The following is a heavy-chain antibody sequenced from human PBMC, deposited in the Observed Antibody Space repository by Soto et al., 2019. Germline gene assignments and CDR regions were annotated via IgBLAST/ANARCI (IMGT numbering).Heavy chain of an antibody. V-gene: IGHV4-31*03. CDR1: GGSISSGGYY. Sequence: SETLSLTCTVSGGSISSGGYYWSWIRQHPGKGLEWIGYIYYSGSTYYNPSLKSRVTISVDTSKNQSSLKLSSVTAADTAVYYCAREDSSGSYYFDYWGQGTLVTVSS. D-gene: IGHD3-22*01. CDR3: AREDSSGSYYFDY. J-gene: IGHJ4*02. CDR2: IYYSGST.